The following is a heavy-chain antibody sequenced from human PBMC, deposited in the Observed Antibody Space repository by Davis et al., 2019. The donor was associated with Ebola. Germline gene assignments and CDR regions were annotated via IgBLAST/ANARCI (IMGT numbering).Heavy chain of an antibody. J-gene: IGHJ4*02. V-gene: IGHV1-18*01. Sequence: AASVKVSCKASGYTFTSYGISWVRQAPGQGLEWMGWISAFSGNTNYAQKLQGRVTMTTDTSTSPAYMELRSLSSDDTAVYYCARRDYGDYGAFWGQGTLVTVSS. CDR1: GYTFTSYG. D-gene: IGHD4-17*01. CDR3: ARRDYGDYGAF. CDR2: ISAFSGNT.